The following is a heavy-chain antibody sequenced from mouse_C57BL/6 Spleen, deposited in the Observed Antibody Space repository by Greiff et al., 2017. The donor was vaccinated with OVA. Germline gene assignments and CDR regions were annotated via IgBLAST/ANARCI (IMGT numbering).Heavy chain of an antibody. CDR2: IDPETGGT. CDR1: GYTFTDYE. CDR3: TRYYSNYYYAMDY. Sequence: QVQLKESGAELVRPGASVTLSCKASGYTFTDYEMHWVKQTPVHGLEWIGAIDPETGGTAYNQKFKGKAILTADKSSSTAYMELRSLTSEDSAVYYCTRYYSNYYYAMDYWGQGTSVTVSS. J-gene: IGHJ4*01. V-gene: IGHV1-15*01. D-gene: IGHD2-5*01.